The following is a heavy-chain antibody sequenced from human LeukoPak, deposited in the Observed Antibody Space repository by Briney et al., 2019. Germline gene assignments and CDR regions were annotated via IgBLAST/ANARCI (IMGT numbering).Heavy chain of an antibody. CDR2: ISSSGSTI. CDR1: GFTFSDYY. D-gene: IGHD3-10*01. J-gene: IGHJ3*02. Sequence: GGSLRLSCAASGFTFSDYYMSWIRQAPGKGLEWVSYISSSGSTIYYADSVKGRFTISRDNSKNTLYLQMNSLRPEDTAAYFCAKARSGVSWAFDIWGQGTMVTVS. CDR3: AKARSGVSWAFDI. V-gene: IGHV3-11*04.